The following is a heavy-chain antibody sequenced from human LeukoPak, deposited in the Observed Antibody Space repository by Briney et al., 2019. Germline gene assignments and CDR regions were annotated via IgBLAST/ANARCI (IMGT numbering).Heavy chain of an antibody. CDR1: GFTVSSNY. CDR2: IYSGGST. D-gene: IGHD6-13*01. CDR3: AREPIAASYYYYYGMDV. Sequence: PGGSLRLSCAASGFTVSSNYMSWVRQAPGKGLEWVSVIYSGGSTYYADSVKGRFTISRDNSKNTLYLRMNSLRAEDTAVYYCAREPIAASYYYYYGMDVWGQGTTVTVSS. V-gene: IGHV3-66*01. J-gene: IGHJ6*02.